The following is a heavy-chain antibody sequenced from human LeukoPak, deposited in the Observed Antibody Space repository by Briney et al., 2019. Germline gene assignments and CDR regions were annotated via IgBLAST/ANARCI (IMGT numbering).Heavy chain of an antibody. CDR3: ARGPPSQXXVVVINY. V-gene: IGHV1-2*02. J-gene: IGHJ4*02. Sequence: VSCKASGYTFTGYXMHWVRQXPGQXVEXMGWINPNSGVTNSAQKFQGRLTMTRDTSITTAYMELSSLTSDDTAVYYCARGPPSQXXVVVINYWGQGTLXXVSS. CDR2: INPNSGVT. D-gene: IGHD2-21*01. CDR1: GYTFTGYX.